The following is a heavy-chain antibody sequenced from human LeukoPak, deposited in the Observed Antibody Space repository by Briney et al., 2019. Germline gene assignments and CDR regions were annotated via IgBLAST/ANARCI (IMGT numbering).Heavy chain of an antibody. CDR1: GGSLSSSSYY. CDR3: VEYSGSRGAFDP. D-gene: IGHD1-26*01. Sequence: SETLSLTCTVSGGSLSSSSYYWGWIRQPPGKGLEWIGSIYYSGSTYYNPSLKSRVTISVDTSKNQFSLKLSSVTAADTAVYYCVEYSGSRGAFDPWGQGTLVTVSS. CDR2: IYYSGST. V-gene: IGHV4-39*01. J-gene: IGHJ5*02.